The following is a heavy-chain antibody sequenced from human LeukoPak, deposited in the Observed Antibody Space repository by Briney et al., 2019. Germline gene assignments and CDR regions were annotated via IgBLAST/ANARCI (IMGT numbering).Heavy chain of an antibody. CDR1: GFTFSSYG. D-gene: IGHD6-19*01. Sequence: GRSLRLSCAASGFTFSSYGMQWVRQAPGKGLDRVAVISSDGSNKYYADSVNGRFTISRDNSKNTLYLQMNSLRAEDTAVYYCAKDGPSYSSCWYGGLGWFDPWGQGTLVTVSS. CDR3: AKDGPSYSSCWYGGLGWFDP. CDR2: ISSDGSNK. V-gene: IGHV3-30*18. J-gene: IGHJ5*02.